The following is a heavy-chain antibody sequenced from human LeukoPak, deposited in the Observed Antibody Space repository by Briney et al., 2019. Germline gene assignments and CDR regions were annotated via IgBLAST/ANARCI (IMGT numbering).Heavy chain of an antibody. CDR3: ARLSLAARPPFFDY. D-gene: IGHD6-6*01. CDR1: GGSFSGYY. Sequence: PSETLSLTCAVYGGSFSGYYWSWIRQPPGKGLEWIGEINHSGSTNYNPSLKSRVTISVDTSKNQFSLKLSSVTAADTAVYYCARLSLAARPPFFDYWGQGTLVTVSS. V-gene: IGHV4-34*01. CDR2: INHSGST. J-gene: IGHJ4*02.